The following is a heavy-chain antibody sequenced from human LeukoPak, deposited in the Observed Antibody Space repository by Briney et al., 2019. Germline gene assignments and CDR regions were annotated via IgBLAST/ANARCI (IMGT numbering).Heavy chain of an antibody. CDR1: YTFTXXD. J-gene: IGHJ4*02. V-gene: IGHV1-8*03. CDR2: INPNTGNT. D-gene: IGHD6-13*01. CDR3: ARPAAHSDFDY. Sequence: YTFTXXDXXWXRXXXGQXXEWMSLINPNTGNTAYAQNFQGRVTITRNTSISTAYMELSSLRSEDTAVYYCARPAAHSDFDYWGQGTLVTVSS.